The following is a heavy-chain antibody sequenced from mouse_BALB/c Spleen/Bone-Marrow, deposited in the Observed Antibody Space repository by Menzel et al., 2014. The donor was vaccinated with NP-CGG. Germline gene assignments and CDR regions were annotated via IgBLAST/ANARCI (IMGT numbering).Heavy chain of an antibody. V-gene: IGHV7-3*02. CDR1: GFTFTDYY. Sequence: EVQLVESGGGLVQPGGSLRLSCETSGFTFTDYYMNWVRQPPGKALEWLGFIRNKANGYTTEYSASVKGRFTISRDNSHSILYLQMNTLRAEDSATYYCARDIGRLLFDYWGQGTTLTVSS. CDR2: IRNKANGYTT. D-gene: IGHD1-2*01. CDR3: ARDIGRLLFDY. J-gene: IGHJ2*01.